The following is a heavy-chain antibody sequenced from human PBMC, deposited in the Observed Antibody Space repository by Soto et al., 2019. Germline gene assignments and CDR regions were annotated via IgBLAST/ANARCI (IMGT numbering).Heavy chain of an antibody. V-gene: IGHV4-59*12. J-gene: IGHJ5*02. CDR1: GGSINSYY. CDR3: ARDALAPPDPNWFDP. CDR2: IYYSGST. D-gene: IGHD3-16*01. Sequence: SETLSLTCSVSGGSINSYYWSWIRQPPGKGLEWIGYIYYSGSTTYNPSLKSRVIISVDTSKNQFSLKLRSVTAADTAVYYCARDALAPPDPNWFDPWGQATLVTVSS.